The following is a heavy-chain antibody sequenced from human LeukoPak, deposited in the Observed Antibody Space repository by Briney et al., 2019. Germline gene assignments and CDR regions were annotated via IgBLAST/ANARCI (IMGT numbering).Heavy chain of an antibody. D-gene: IGHD6-19*01. CDR1: GGSMSSYY. CDR3: ARRWGSNGWLFDY. Sequence: SETLSLTCTVSGGSMSSYYWSWIRQPPGKGLEWIGYIYYSENTNYNPSLRSRVTISVDTSENQFSLKLSSVTAADTAVYYCARRWGSNGWLFDYWGQGTLVTVSS. CDR2: IYYSENT. J-gene: IGHJ4*02. V-gene: IGHV4-59*08.